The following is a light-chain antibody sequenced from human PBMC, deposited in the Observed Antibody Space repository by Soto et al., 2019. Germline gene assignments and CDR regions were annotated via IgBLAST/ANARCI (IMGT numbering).Light chain of an antibody. CDR2: GAS. J-gene: IGKJ1*01. CDR3: QQYNNWPRT. CDR1: QSVSSSY. Sequence: EIVFYLSPGALSLSQGERATLSCRASQSVSSSYLAWYQQKPGQAPRLLIYGASSRATGIPDRFSGSGSGTDFTLTISRLEPEDFAVYYCQQYNNWPRTFGQGTKVAIK. V-gene: IGKV3-20*01.